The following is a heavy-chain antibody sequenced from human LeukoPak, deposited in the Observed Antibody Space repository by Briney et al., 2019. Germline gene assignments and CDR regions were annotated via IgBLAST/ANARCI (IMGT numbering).Heavy chain of an antibody. CDR1: GYTFTSYG. V-gene: IGHV1-18*01. Sequence: GASVKLPCNASGYTFTSYGISWVRHPPGQGLEWMGWISAYNGNTNYAQRLQGRVTMTTDTSTSTVYMELRSLRSDDTAVYYCARGPVGDGYEDDYWGQGTLVTVSS. J-gene: IGHJ4*02. CDR2: ISAYNGNT. CDR3: ARGPVGDGYEDDY. D-gene: IGHD5-24*01.